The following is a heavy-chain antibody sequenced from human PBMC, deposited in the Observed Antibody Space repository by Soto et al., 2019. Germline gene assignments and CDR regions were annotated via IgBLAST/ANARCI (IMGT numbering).Heavy chain of an antibody. J-gene: IGHJ4*01. CDR1: GESVSSNSAG. D-gene: IGHD1-26*01. CDR3: ARGEQYSGRIFDY. V-gene: IGHV6-1*01. CDR2: TYYRSKWYY. Sequence: PSQTLSLTCAITGESVSSNSAGWSWVRQSPSRGLEWLGRTYYRSKWYYEYAVSVRGRITINPDTSKNQYSLQLNSVTPEDTAVYFCARGEQYSGRIFDYWGQGTLVTVSS.